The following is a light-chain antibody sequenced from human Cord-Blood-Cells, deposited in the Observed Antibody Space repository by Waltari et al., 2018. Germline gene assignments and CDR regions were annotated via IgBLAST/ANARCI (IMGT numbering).Light chain of an antibody. CDR1: QSISSW. CDR3: QQYNSYSPT. Sequence: DIQMPQPPSTLSASVGDTVTITCRASQSISSWLAWYQQKPGKAPKLLIYDASSLESGVPSRFSGSGSGTEFTLTISSLQPDDFSTYYCQQYNSYSPTFGQGTKVEIK. J-gene: IGKJ1*01. V-gene: IGKV1-5*01. CDR2: DAS.